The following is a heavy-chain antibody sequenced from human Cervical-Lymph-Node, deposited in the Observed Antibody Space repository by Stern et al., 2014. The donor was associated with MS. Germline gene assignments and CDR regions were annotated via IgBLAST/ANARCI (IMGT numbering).Heavy chain of an antibody. CDR3: TTDLVYADY. CDR1: GFTFTNAL. CDR2: IKSRSAGETT. J-gene: IGHJ4*02. Sequence: EVQLVESGGDLVKPGGSLRLSCAASGFTFTNALINWVRQAPGKGLDWIGRIKSRSAGETTDYAAPVKDRFTISRDDSKNMLYLHMNGLKTEDTAMYYCTTDLVYADYWGQGTLVTVSS. V-gene: IGHV3-15*01. D-gene: IGHD3-16*01.